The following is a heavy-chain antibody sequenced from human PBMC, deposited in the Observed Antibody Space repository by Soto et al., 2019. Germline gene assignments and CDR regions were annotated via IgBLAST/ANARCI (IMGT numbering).Heavy chain of an antibody. CDR1: GGSFSDYY. J-gene: IGHJ4*02. D-gene: IGHD5-18*01. V-gene: IGHV4-34*01. Sequence: SETLSLTCAVYGGSFSDYYWSWIRQSPGKGLEWIGEINHTGSTNYNPSLKSRVTISVDTSKNQFSLKLNSVTAADTGVYYCASQALDTASFEDWGQGTLVTVSS. CDR3: ASQALDTASFED. CDR2: INHTGST.